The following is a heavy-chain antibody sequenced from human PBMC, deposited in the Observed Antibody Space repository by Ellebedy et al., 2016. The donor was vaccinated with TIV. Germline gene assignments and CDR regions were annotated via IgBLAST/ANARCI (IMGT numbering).Heavy chain of an antibody. CDR3: ARDGRLRTYYYYGMDV. CDR2: IKQDGSEK. D-gene: IGHD5-18*01. CDR1: GFTFSSYW. V-gene: IGHV3-7*03. J-gene: IGHJ6*02. Sequence: GESLKISCAASGFTFSSYWMRWVRQAPGKGLEWVANIKQDGSEKYYVDSVKGRFTISRDNAKNSLYLQMNSLRAEDTALYYCARDGRLRTYYYYGMDVWGQGTTVTVSS.